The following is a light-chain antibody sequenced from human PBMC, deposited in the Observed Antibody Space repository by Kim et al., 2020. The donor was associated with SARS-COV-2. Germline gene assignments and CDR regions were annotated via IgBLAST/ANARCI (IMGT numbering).Light chain of an antibody. CDR3: QQYGSSSWT. CDR2: GAS. J-gene: IGKJ1*01. CDR1: QSVSSSY. V-gene: IGKV3-20*01. Sequence: SPGERATLSCRARQSVSSSYLTWYQQKAGQAPMLLIYGASSRATGIPDRFSGSGSGTDFTLTISRLEPEDFAVYYCQQYGSSSWTFGQGTKVDIK.